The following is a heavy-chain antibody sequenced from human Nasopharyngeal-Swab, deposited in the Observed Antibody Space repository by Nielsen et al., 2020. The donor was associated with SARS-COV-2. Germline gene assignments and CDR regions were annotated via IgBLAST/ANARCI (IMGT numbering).Heavy chain of an antibody. CDR1: GFTFSSYE. D-gene: IGHD1-1*01. CDR3: AKDPRQNGVKYFQH. Sequence: GESLKISCAASGFTFSSYEMNWVRQAPGKGLEWVSAISGSGGSTYYADSVKGRFTISRDNSKNTLYLQMNSLRAEDTAVYYCAKDPRQNGVKYFQHWGQGTLVTVSS. J-gene: IGHJ1*01. V-gene: IGHV3-23*01. CDR2: ISGSGGST.